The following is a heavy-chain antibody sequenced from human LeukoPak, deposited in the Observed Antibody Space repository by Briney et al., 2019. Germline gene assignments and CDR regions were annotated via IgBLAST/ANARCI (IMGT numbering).Heavy chain of an antibody. J-gene: IGHJ3*02. CDR3: ASGVGATEIDAFDI. D-gene: IGHD1-26*01. Sequence: LGRSLRLSCAASGFTVSRNYMSWIRQAPGKGQEWVSVIYSGGITYYTDSVEGRFTISRDNSKNTLYLQMNSLRAEDTAVYYCASGVGATEIDAFDIWGQGTMVNVSS. CDR1: GFTVSRNY. CDR2: IYSGGIT. V-gene: IGHV3-66*01.